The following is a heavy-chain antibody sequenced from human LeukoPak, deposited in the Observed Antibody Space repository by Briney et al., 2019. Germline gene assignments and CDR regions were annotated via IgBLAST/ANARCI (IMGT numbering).Heavy chain of an antibody. CDR3: ARRSPLYGSGSYYLGY. J-gene: IGHJ4*02. Sequence: SETLSLTCAVYGGSFSGYYWSWIRQPPGKGLEWIGEINHSGGTNYNPSLKSRVTISVDTSKNQFSLKLSSVTAADTAVYYCARRSPLYGSGSYYLGYWGQGTLVTVSS. D-gene: IGHD3-10*01. V-gene: IGHV4-34*01. CDR2: INHSGGT. CDR1: GGSFSGYY.